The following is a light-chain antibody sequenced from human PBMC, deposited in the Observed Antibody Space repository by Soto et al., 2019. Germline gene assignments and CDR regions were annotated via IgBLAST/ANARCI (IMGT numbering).Light chain of an antibody. CDR1: QGVGTS. J-gene: IGKJ1*01. CDR2: AAS. V-gene: IGKV1-12*01. CDR3: QQSNSFPT. Sequence: DIQMTQSPSSVSASVGDTVTITCRASQGVGTSLAWYQQKPGKAPKLLIFAASSLQNGVPSKFSGRGSGTDFTLTISSLRPEDFATYYCQQSNSFPTFGQGTKVEMK.